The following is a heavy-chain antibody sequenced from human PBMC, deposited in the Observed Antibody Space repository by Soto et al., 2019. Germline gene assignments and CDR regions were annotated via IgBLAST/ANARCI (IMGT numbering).Heavy chain of an antibody. D-gene: IGHD3-10*01. CDR2: ISAYNGNT. Sequence: GXSGKVSFKASCYTFTSYGISWGRQAPGQGLEWMGWISAYNGNTNYAQKLQGRVTMTTDTSTSTAYMELRSLRSDDTAVYYCARDPGGEIYGMAVWGQGTTVTVSS. J-gene: IGHJ6*02. CDR1: CYTFTSYG. V-gene: IGHV1-18*01. CDR3: ARDPGGEIYGMAV.